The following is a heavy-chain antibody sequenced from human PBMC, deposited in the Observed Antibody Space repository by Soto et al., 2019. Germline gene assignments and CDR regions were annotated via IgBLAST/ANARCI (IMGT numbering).Heavy chain of an antibody. V-gene: IGHV1-18*01. D-gene: IGHD6-13*01. CDR3: AKEYGSSSLSPDFDY. J-gene: IGHJ4*02. CDR2: INPSDGNR. CDR1: GYSFSFYG. Sequence: ASVKVSCKASGYSFSFYGINWVRQAPGQGLEWMGWINPSDGNRNFAQKFEDRVTMTTATSTNTVFLELRSLKSEDTAVYYCAKEYGSSSLSPDFDYWGQGTLVTVSS.